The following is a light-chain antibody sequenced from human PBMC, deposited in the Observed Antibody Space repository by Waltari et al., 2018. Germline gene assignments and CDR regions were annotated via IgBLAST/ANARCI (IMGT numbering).Light chain of an antibody. J-gene: IGLJ1*01. CDR3: YSSDSTGLRV. Sequence: SYELPQTPSVSVSPGQPARITCSGHELPRTYAYWFQQKSGQAPRLVIYEDTKRPSGIPERVSGSSSGTVATLTITGAQVDDEADYYCYSSDSTGLRVFGGGTTVVVL. CDR2: EDT. V-gene: IGLV3-10*01. CDR1: ELPRTY.